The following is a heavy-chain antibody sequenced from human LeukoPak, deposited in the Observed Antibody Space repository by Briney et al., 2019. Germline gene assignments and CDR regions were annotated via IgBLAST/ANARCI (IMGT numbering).Heavy chain of an antibody. CDR3: ARGYEYYYDSSGYPDY. J-gene: IGHJ4*02. CDR2: ISYDGSNK. CDR1: GFTFSSYA. V-gene: IGHV3-30*04. Sequence: PGGSLRLSCAASGFTFSSYAMHWVRRAPGKGLEWVAVISYDGSNKYYADSVKGRFTISRDNSKNTLYLQMNSLRAEDTAVYYCARGYEYYYDSSGYPDYWGQGTLVTVSS. D-gene: IGHD3-22*01.